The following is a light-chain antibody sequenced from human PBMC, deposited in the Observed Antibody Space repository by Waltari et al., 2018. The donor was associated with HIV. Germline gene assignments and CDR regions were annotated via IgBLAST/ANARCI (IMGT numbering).Light chain of an antibody. Sequence: EIVLTQSSASLSLSPGARPAHSCRASQGICTHLVWYQQKRGQPPRLLIFAASDRAPGVPARFSGSGSGTDFTLTISSLQPEDFAIYYCQQRYNWPRTFGQGTTVETK. J-gene: IGKJ1*01. V-gene: IGKV3D-11*01. CDR2: AAS. CDR1: QGICTH. CDR3: QQRYNWPRT.